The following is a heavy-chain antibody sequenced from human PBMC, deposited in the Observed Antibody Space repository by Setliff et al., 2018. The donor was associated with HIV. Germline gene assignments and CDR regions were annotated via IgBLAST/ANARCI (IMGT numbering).Heavy chain of an antibody. CDR2: VYNSGSI. CDR1: GASIKTFY. D-gene: IGHD3-9*01. Sequence: PSETLSLTCTVSGASIKTFYWSWIRQSPGKGLEWIGHVYNSGSINYNPSLKSRVTISVDTSNSQVSLRLTSVTAADTAIYYCAREKQQYYDLLTGYDYYYGMDVWGQGTSVTVSS. J-gene: IGHJ6*02. V-gene: IGHV4-59*01. CDR3: AREKQQYYDLLTGYDYYYGMDV.